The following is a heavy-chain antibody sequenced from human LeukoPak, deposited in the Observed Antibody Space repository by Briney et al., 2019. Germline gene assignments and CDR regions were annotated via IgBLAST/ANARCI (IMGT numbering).Heavy chain of an antibody. D-gene: IGHD3-10*01. Sequence: PGGSPRLXCAASGFTLGNYAMTWVRQAPGKALEWVSAINHSGSSTFYADSVKGRFTISRDNSKNNLYLQMNSLRAEDTAVYYCAKQLLSSGDGFGIWGQGTMVTVSS. V-gene: IGHV3-23*01. CDR3: AKQLLSSGDGFGI. J-gene: IGHJ3*02. CDR1: GFTLGNYA. CDR2: INHSGSST.